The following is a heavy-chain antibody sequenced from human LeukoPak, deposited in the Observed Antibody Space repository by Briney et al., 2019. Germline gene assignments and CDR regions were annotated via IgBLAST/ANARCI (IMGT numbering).Heavy chain of an antibody. CDR2: ISGSGGST. V-gene: IGHV3-23*01. CDR3: ARDRCSGGSCYLFDY. CDR1: GFTFSSYA. Sequence: PGGSLRLSCAASGFTFSSYAMSWVRQAPGKGLEWVSAISGSGGSTYYADSVKGRFTISRDNSKNTRYLQMNSLRAEDTAVYYCARDRCSGGSCYLFDYWGQGTLVTVSS. J-gene: IGHJ4*02. D-gene: IGHD2-15*01.